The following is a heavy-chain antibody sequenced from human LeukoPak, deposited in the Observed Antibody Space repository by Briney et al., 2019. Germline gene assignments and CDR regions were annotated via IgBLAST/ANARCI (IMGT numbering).Heavy chain of an antibody. CDR3: ATTTYNWNYGY. D-gene: IGHD1-7*01. V-gene: IGHV1-18*01. CDR1: GYTFTSYG. J-gene: IGHJ4*02. Sequence: ASVTVSCKASGYTFTSYGISWVRQAPGQGLEWMGWISAYNGNTNYAQKLQGRVTMTTDTSTSTAYMELRSLRSDDTAVYYCATTTYNWNYGYWGQGTLVTVSS. CDR2: ISAYNGNT.